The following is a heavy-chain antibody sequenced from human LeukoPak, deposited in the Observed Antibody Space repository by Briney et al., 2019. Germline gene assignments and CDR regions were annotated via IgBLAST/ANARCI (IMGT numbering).Heavy chain of an antibody. J-gene: IGHJ4*02. CDR1: GFNFSTYW. CDR3: ARGTAVTAGIDY. Sequence: PGGSLRLSCAVSGFNFSTYWIHWVRQAPGKAPVWVSLINSDGSATTYGDSAKGRFTVSRDNDKNTVFLEMNSLKVEDTAVYYCARGTAVTAGIDYWGQGTLVTVSS. CDR2: INSDGSAT. V-gene: IGHV3-74*03. D-gene: IGHD6-13*01.